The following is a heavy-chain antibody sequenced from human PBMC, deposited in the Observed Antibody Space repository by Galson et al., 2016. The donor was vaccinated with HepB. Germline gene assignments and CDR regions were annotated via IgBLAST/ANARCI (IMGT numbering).Heavy chain of an antibody. J-gene: IGHJ4*02. V-gene: IGHV3-15*01. CDR1: GFTFSNAW. CDR2: IKSNPDGGTT. Sequence: SLRLSCAVSGFTFSNAWMSWVRQAPGKGLEWVGRIKSNPDGGTTDYAAPVKGGFIISRVDSKNTLYLQMNSLKTEDTAVYYCTKTARLRGVPMDYWGQGTLVTVSS. D-gene: IGHD3-10*01. CDR3: TKTARLRGVPMDY.